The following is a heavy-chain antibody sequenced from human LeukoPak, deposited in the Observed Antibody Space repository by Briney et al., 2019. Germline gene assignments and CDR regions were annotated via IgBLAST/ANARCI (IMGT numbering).Heavy chain of an antibody. J-gene: IGHJ4*02. D-gene: IGHD3-3*01. CDR1: GFTFSSYA. Sequence: GGSLRLSCAASGFTFSSYAMSWVRQAPGKGLEWVSATSGSGGSTYYADSVKGRFTISRDNSKNTLYLQMNSLRAEDTAVYYCAKSRFLEWLFDYWGQGTLVTVSS. CDR3: AKSRFLEWLFDY. V-gene: IGHV3-23*01. CDR2: TSGSGGST.